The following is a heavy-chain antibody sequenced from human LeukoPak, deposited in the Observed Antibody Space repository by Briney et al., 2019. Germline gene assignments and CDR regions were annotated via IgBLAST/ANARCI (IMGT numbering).Heavy chain of an antibody. Sequence: PGGSLRLSCAASGFTFSSYAMSWVRRAPGKGLEWVSSISSSSSYIYYADSVKGRFTISRDNAKNSLYLQMNSLRAEDTAVYYCAREGSYRVSYGYRREHYFCYWGQGTLVNVSS. J-gene: IGHJ4*02. CDR1: GFTFSSYA. V-gene: IGHV3-21*01. CDR2: ISSSSSYI. D-gene: IGHD5-18*01. CDR3: AREGSYRVSYGYRREHYFCY.